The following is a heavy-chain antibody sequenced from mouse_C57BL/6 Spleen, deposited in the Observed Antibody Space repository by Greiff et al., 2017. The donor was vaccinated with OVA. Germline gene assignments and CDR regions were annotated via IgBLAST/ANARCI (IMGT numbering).Heavy chain of an antibody. Sequence: QVQLKQSGPGLVQPSQSLSITCTVSGFSLTSYGVHWVRQSPGKGLEWLGVIWSGGSTDYNAAFISRLSISKDNSKSQVFFKMNSLQADDTAIYYCARNPYYGSSFYYAMDYWGQGTSVTVSS. V-gene: IGHV2-2*01. D-gene: IGHD1-1*01. CDR3: ARNPYYGSSFYYAMDY. CDR1: GFSLTSYG. J-gene: IGHJ4*01. CDR2: IWSGGST.